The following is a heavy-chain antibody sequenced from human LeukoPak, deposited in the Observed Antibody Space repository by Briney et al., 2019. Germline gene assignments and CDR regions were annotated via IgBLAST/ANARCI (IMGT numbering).Heavy chain of an antibody. CDR1: GGSISSYY. J-gene: IGHJ6*03. V-gene: IGHV4-59*01. Sequence: SETLSLTCTVSGGSISSYYWSWIRHPPRKELERIGYIYNSGSTNYKSSLKSRVTISVDTSKNQFSLKLSSVTAADTAVYYCARETSQKGAHYMDVWGKGTTVTISS. CDR2: IYNSGST. D-gene: IGHD3-16*01. CDR3: ARETSQKGAHYMDV.